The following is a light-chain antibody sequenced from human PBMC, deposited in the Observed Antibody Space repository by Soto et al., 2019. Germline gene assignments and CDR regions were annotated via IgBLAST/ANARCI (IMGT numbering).Light chain of an antibody. CDR2: GAS. J-gene: IGKJ5*01. CDR3: HQYGSSPPVT. CDR1: QSVSSSY. Sequence: ENVLTQSPCTLSLSPGERATLSCRASQSVSSSYLAWYQQKPGQAPRLLIYGASSRATGMPDRFSGSGSGTDFTLTISRLEPEDFAMYYCHQYGSSPPVTFGQGTRLEIK. V-gene: IGKV3-20*01.